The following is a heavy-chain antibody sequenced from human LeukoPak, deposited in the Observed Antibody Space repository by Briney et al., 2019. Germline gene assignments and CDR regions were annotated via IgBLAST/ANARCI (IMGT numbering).Heavy chain of an antibody. J-gene: IGHJ4*02. D-gene: IGHD1-26*01. CDR3: AGYLGIVGATSFDY. V-gene: IGHV4-4*07. Sequence: SETLSLTCTVSGGSISSYYWSWIRQPAGKGLEWIGRIYTSGSTNYNPSLKSRVTMSVDTSKNQFSLKLSSVTAADTAVYYCAGYLGIVGATSFDYWGQGTLVTVSS. CDR2: IYTSGST. CDR1: GGSISSYY.